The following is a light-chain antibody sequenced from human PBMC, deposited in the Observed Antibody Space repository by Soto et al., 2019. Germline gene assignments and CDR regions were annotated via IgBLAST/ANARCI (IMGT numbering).Light chain of an antibody. V-gene: IGLV2-14*01. CDR1: SSDVGGYNY. CDR2: DVS. Sequence: QSALTQSASVSGSPGQSITISCTGTSSDVGGYNYVSWYQQHPGKAPKLMIYDVSNRPSGVSNRFSGSKSGNTASLTISGRQSEDEADYYCSSYTSSSTLVVFGGGTKVTVL. J-gene: IGLJ2*01. CDR3: SSYTSSSTLVV.